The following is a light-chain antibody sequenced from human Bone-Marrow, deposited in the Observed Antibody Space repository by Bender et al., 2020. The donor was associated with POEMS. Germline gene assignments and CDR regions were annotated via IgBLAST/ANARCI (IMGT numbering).Light chain of an antibody. CDR3: SSYDATTSLFV. J-gene: IGLJ1*01. Sequence: QSALTQPASVSESPGQSITVSCTGDNTDLGPHSVVSWYQQHPGRVPKVMIYEETKRPSGVSDRFSASRSGRTASLTISGLQAEDEADYYCSSYDATTSLFVFGSGTKVSVL. V-gene: IGLV2-23*02. CDR1: NTDLGPHSV. CDR2: EET.